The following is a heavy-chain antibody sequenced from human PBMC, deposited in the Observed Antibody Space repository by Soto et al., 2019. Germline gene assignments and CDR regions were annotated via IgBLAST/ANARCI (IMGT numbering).Heavy chain of an antibody. CDR1: GGTFSSYA. V-gene: IGHV1-69*01. Sequence: QEQLVQSGTEVKKPGSSVRVSCEASGGTFSSYAISWVRQAPGQGLEWMGGIIPVFGTANYAQKFQGRVTITADESSSTAYMELSGLTSEDTAVYYCANQRGGGYYYGMDIWGQGTAVTVSS. J-gene: IGHJ6*02. CDR2: IIPVFGTA. CDR3: ANQRGGGYYYGMDI. D-gene: IGHD6-25*01.